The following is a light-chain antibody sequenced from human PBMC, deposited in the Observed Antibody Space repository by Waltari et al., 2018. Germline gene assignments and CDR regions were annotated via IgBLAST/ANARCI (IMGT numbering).Light chain of an antibody. CDR1: PSVSSN. V-gene: IGKV3-15*01. J-gene: IGKJ1*01. CDR3: QQYNNWPKT. CDR2: GAS. Sequence: EIVMTQSPATLSVSPGERATLSCRASPSVSSNLAWYQQKPGQAPRLLIYGASTRATGIPARFSGSGSGTEFTLTISSMQSEDFAVYYCQQYNNWPKTFGQVTKVEIK.